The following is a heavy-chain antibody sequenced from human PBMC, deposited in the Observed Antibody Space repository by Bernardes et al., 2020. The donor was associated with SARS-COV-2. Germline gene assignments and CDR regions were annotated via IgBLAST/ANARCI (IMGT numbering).Heavy chain of an antibody. CDR2: FDCSSETI. V-gene: IGHV3-23*05. Sequence: GVSLRLSCAVSGFMFSRFAMAWVRQTPGKGLEIVAGFDCSSETIFYGSSVRGRFTISKDRSNNIVFLHMDSLTAADTGTYYCAKDFIVGDSLWYFDVWGRGTLVTVSS. D-gene: IGHD4-17*01. J-gene: IGHJ2*01. CDR1: GFMFSRFA. CDR3: AKDFIVGDSLWYFDV.